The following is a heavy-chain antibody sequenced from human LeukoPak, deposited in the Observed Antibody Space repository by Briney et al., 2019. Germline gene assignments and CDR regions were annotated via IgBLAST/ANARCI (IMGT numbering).Heavy chain of an antibody. D-gene: IGHD3-16*02. J-gene: IGHJ4*02. V-gene: IGHV1-46*01. CDR3: ARDERLRLGELSFDY. CDR2: INPNGGST. Sequence: GASVKVSCKASGYTFTSYYMHWVRQAPGQGLEWMGIINPNGGSTSYAQKFQGRVTMTRDTSTSTVYMELSSLRSEDTAVYYCARDERLRLGELSFDYWGQGTLVTVSS. CDR1: GYTFTSYY.